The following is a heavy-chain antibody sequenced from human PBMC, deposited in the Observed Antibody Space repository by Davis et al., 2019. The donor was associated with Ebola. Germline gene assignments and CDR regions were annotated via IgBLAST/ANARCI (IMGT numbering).Heavy chain of an antibody. CDR2: ISSSGSTK. V-gene: IGHV3-48*03. J-gene: IGHJ6*02. D-gene: IGHD1-1*01. CDR1: GFTFSSYE. Sequence: GESLKISCAASGFTFSSYEMNWVRQAPGKGLEWVSYISSSGSTKYYADSVKGRFTISRDNAKNSLYLQMNSLRAEDTAVYYCARVTNWNDGLGYYYYGMDVWGQGTTVTVSS. CDR3: ARVTNWNDGLGYYYYGMDV.